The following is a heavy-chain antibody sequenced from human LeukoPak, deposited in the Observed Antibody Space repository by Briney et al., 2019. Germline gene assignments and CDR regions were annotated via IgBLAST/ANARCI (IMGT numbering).Heavy chain of an antibody. CDR3: VRGYSFGPYGMDV. Sequence: PGGSLRLSCSASGFPFSSYAMHWVRQAPGKGLEYVSAISDSGGSRYYSDSVKGRVTISSENSENTLYLQMSSLRAEVTAVYFCVRGYSFGPYGMDVWGQGTTVTVSS. D-gene: IGHD2-15*01. CDR1: GFPFSSYA. J-gene: IGHJ6*02. V-gene: IGHV3-64D*09. CDR2: ISDSGGSR.